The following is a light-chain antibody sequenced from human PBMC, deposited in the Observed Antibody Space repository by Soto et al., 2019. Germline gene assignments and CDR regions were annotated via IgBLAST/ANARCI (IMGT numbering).Light chain of an antibody. CDR3: TSYAGSNNHVV. Sequence: QSALTQPPSASGSPGQSVTISCTGTSSDVGNYDYVSWYQQHPGKAPKLMIYGVSKRPSGVPDRFSGSKSGNTASLTVSGLQAEDEGDYYCTSYAGSNNHVVFGGVTKVTVL. J-gene: IGLJ2*01. CDR1: SSDVGNYDY. V-gene: IGLV2-8*01. CDR2: GVS.